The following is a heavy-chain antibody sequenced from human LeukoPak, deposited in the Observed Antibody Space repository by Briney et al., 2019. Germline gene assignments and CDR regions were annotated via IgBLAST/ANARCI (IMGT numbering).Heavy chain of an antibody. V-gene: IGHV3-48*01. CDR3: ARDPDFGSGYYKVACFAP. CDR1: GFTFSTYN. D-gene: IGHD3-3*01. CDR2: ITDTGGV. J-gene: IGHJ5*02. Sequence: PGGSLRLSCAASGFTFSTYNMNWVRQAPGKGLEWLSFITDTGGVQYADSVKGRFTISRDNAKKSLYLQMNSLRAEDTAVYYCARDPDFGSGYYKVACFAPWGQGPPVTVSS.